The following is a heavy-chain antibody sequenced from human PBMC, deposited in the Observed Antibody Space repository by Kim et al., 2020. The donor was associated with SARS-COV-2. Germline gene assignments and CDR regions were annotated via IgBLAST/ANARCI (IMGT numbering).Heavy chain of an antibody. J-gene: IGHJ3*02. CDR2: INHSGST. CDR1: GGSFSGYY. Sequence: SETLSLTCAVYGGSFSGYYWSWIRQPPGKGLEWIGEINHSGSTNYNPSLKSRVTISVDTSKNQFSLKLSSVTAADTAVYYCARGRRGRYCSSTSCYRGGSDAFDIWGQGTMVTVSS. V-gene: IGHV4-34*01. CDR3: ARGRRGRYCSSTSCYRGGSDAFDI. D-gene: IGHD2-2*02.